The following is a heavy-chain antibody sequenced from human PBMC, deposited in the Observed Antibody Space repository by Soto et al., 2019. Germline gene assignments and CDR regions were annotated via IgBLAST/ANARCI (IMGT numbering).Heavy chain of an antibody. Sequence: PSETLSLTCTVSGGSISSGGYYWSWIRQHPGKGLEWIGYIYYSGSTYYNPSLKSRVTISVDTSKNQFSLKISSVAAADTAVYYCARAPSSGCSRYYFDHWGQGTPVTVSS. D-gene: IGHD2-15*01. CDR3: ARAPSSGCSRYYFDH. J-gene: IGHJ4*02. CDR2: IYYSGST. CDR1: GGSISSGGYY. V-gene: IGHV4-31*03.